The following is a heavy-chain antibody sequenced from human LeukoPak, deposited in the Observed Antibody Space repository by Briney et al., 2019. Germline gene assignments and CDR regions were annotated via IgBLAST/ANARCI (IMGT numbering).Heavy chain of an antibody. D-gene: IGHD6-13*01. CDR2: ISGSGGST. J-gene: IGHJ1*01. CDR3: AKESIAAAAEYFQH. CDR1: GGSFSGYY. V-gene: IGHV3-23*01. Sequence: ETLSLTCAVYGGSFSGYYWSWVRQAPGKGLEWVSAISGSGGSTYYADSVKGRFTISRDNFKNTLYLQMNSLRAEDTAVYYCAKESIAAAAEYFQHWGQGTLVTVSS.